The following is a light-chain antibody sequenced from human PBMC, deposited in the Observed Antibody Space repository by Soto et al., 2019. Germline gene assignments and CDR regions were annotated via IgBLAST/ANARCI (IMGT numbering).Light chain of an antibody. V-gene: IGKV1-13*02. J-gene: IGKJ5*01. Sequence: AIQLTQSPSSLSASVGDRVAITCRASQGISSALAWYQQKPGKAPKLLIYDASSLESGVPSRFSGSGSGTDFTLTISSLQPEDFATYYCQQFNCYTFTFGRGTRLEIK. CDR3: QQFNCYTFT. CDR1: QGISSA. CDR2: DAS.